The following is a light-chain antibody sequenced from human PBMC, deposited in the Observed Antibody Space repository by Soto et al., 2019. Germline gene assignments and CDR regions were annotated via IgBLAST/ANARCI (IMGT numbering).Light chain of an antibody. CDR3: QQGHSTPYT. CDR1: QSISNW. CDR2: LAS. J-gene: IGKJ2*01. Sequence: DIQMTQSPSTLSASVGDRVTITCRASQSISNWLAWYQQKPGKAPKLLIYLASSLESGVPSRFSGSGSGTEFTLTMSGLQPEDFASYYCQQGHSTPYTFGQGTKVDI. V-gene: IGKV1-5*03.